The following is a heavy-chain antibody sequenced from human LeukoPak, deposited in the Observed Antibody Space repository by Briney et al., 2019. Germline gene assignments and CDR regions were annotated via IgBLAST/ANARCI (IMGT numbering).Heavy chain of an antibody. CDR3: ARSVGYSYGNFDY. J-gene: IGHJ4*02. D-gene: IGHD5-18*01. V-gene: IGHV1-69*13. CDR2: IIPIFGTA. Sequence: SVKVSCKASGGTFSSYAISWMRQGPGQGLECMGGIIPIFGTANYAQKFQGRVTITADESTSTAYMELSSLRSEDTAVYYCARSVGYSYGNFDYWGQGTLVTVSS. CDR1: GGTFSSYA.